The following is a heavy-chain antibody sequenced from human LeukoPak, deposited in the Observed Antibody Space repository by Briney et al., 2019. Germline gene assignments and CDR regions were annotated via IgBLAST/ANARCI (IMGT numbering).Heavy chain of an antibody. V-gene: IGHV4-39*01. CDR3: ARGSIAPDY. CDR2: IHYSGST. D-gene: IGHD6-6*01. CDR1: GDSINNSSYY. J-gene: IGHJ4*02. Sequence: SETLSLTCTVSGDSINNSSYYWGWIRQPPGKGLEWIGSIHYSGSTYYNPSLKSRVTISVDTSKNQFSLRLSSVTAADTAVYYCARGSIAPDYWGQGTLVTVSS.